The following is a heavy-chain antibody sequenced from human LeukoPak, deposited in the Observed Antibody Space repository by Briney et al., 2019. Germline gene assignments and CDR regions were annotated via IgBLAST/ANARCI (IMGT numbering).Heavy chain of an antibody. CDR3: ARGYRSGWYEYYFDY. CDR2: INPSGGST. J-gene: IGHJ4*02. V-gene: IGHV1-46*01. CDR1: GYTFTSYY. D-gene: IGHD6-19*01. Sequence: ASVKVSCKASGYTFTSYYMHWVRQAPGQGLEWMGIINPSGGSTSYAQKFQGRVTMTRDMSTSTVYMELSSLRSEDTAVYYCARGYRSGWYEYYFDYWGQGTLVTVSS.